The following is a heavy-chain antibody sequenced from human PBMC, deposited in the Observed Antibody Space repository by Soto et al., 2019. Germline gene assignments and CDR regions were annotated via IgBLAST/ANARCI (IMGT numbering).Heavy chain of an antibody. J-gene: IGHJ4*02. CDR1: GGSISSYY. V-gene: IGHV4-4*07. CDR2: IYTSGNT. Sequence: PSETLSLTCTVSGGSISSYYWSWIRQPAGKGLEWIGRIYTSGNTNYNPSLESRVTMSLDRSKNQFSLNLSSVTAADTAVYYCARDDGERRVIYQFDYWGQGTPVTVSS. CDR3: ARDDGERRVIYQFDY. D-gene: IGHD3-9*01.